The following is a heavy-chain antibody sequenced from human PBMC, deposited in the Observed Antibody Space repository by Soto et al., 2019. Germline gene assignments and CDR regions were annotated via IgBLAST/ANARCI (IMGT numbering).Heavy chain of an antibody. Sequence: SETLSLTCTVSGGSVSSGTYYWNWIRQSPGKGLEWIGYIYTSGSTKYNPSLKSRVTISVDRSKNQFTLRLTSVTAADTAVYYCARHTRSGCRSTSCYSDVWGQGTTVTVS. CDR2: IYTSGST. J-gene: IGHJ6*02. D-gene: IGHD2-2*01. CDR1: GGSVSSGTYY. CDR3: ARHTRSGCRSTSCYSDV. V-gene: IGHV4-61*01.